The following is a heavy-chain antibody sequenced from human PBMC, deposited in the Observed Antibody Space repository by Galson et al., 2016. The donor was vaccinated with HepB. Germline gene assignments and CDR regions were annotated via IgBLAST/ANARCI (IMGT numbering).Heavy chain of an antibody. CDR1: GDSVSSTSAA. Sequence: CAISGDSVSSTSAAWSWIRQSPSRGLEWLGKTYYRSKWYNDYALSVESRINIIPDTSKNQVFLQLNSVTPEDTAVYYCARVGSFSSGWKDAFDIWGQGTLVTVSS. CDR2: TYYRSKWYN. J-gene: IGHJ3*02. V-gene: IGHV6-1*01. D-gene: IGHD6-19*01. CDR3: ARVGSFSSGWKDAFDI.